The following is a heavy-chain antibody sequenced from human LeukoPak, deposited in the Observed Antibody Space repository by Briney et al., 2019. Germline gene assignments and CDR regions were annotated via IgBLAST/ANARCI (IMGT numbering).Heavy chain of an antibody. CDR3: ARRHCSGGNCYSDFDY. J-gene: IGHJ4*02. V-gene: IGHV5-51*01. D-gene: IGHD2-15*01. Sequence: GESLKISCKGSGYSFTNYWIGWVRQMPGKGLEWMGIIYPDDSDTRYSPSFQGQVTISADKSISTAYLQWSSLKASDTAMYCCARRHCSGGNCYSDFDYWGQGTLVTVSS. CDR1: GYSFTNYW. CDR2: IYPDDSDT.